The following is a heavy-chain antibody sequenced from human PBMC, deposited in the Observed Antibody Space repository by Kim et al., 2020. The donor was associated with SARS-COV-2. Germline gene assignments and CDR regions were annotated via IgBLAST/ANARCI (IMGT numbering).Heavy chain of an antibody. CDR1: GFIFGRYT. CDR2: LSSNSAYV. CDR3: VREARYSRLSSGDDYDY. J-gene: IGHJ4*02. V-gene: IGHV3-21*03. D-gene: IGHD6-19*01. Sequence: GGSLRLSCEASGFIFGRYTMNWVRQAPGKGLEWVSSLSSNSAYVYYADSLAGRLSISRDNARDTLFLQMDRLRAEDTGVYYCVREARYSRLSSGDDYDYWGKGTLVTVAS.